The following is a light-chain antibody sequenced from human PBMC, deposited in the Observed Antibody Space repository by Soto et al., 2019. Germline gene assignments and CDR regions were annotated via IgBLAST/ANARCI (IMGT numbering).Light chain of an antibody. CDR3: QQYNNWPPIT. J-gene: IGKJ5*01. CDR2: GAS. Sequence: EIVMTQSPATLSVSPGERATLSCRASQSVSSNLAWYQQKPGQAPRLLIYGASTRATGIPARFSGSGSGTEFTLTLSIRQSEDVAFYYCQQYNNWPPITFGQGTRLEIK. CDR1: QSVSSN. V-gene: IGKV3-15*01.